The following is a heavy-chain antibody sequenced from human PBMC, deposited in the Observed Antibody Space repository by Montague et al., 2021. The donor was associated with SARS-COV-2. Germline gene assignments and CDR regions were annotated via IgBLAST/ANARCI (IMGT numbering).Heavy chain of an antibody. CDR3: ARRGTGNYEILDY. Sequence: SETLSLTCTISGGSMRRHYWTWIRQLPGKELEWIGSIYDSGGARYNPSLKSRVSISVDASKNQFSLRVTSVTAADTAVYFCARRGTGNYEILDYWGQGILGTVSS. J-gene: IGHJ4*02. CDR2: IYDSGGA. V-gene: IGHV4-59*11. D-gene: IGHD3-3*01. CDR1: GGSMRRHY.